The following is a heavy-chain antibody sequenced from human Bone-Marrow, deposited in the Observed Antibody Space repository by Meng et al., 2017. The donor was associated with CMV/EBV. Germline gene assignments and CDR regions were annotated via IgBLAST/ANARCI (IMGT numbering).Heavy chain of an antibody. J-gene: IGHJ5*02. D-gene: IGHD6-19*01. CDR2: IRYDGGNK. V-gene: IGHV3-33*06. CDR1: GFTFSTYR. CDR3: AKGSHSSGWSRDWFDP. Sequence: VGPLRLSCAASGFTFSTYRMNWVRQAPCKGPEWVAVIRYDGGNKYYEDSVKGRFTISRDNSKNTLYRQMNSLRADETAVYYCAKGSHSSGWSRDWFDPWGQGTLVTVSS.